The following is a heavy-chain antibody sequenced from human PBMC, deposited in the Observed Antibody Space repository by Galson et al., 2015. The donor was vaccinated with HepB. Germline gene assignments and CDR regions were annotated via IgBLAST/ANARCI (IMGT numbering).Heavy chain of an antibody. D-gene: IGHD2-21*01. V-gene: IGHV4-34*01. CDR1: GGSFSGYY. CDR2: INHSGST. Sequence: SETLSLTCAVYGGSFSGYYWSWIRQPPGKGLEWIGEINHSGSTNYNPSLKSRVTISVDTSKNQFSLKLSSVTAADTAVYYCARLGGRLIGSNYYYGMDVWGQGTTVTVSS. CDR3: ARLGGRLIGSNYYYGMDV. J-gene: IGHJ6*02.